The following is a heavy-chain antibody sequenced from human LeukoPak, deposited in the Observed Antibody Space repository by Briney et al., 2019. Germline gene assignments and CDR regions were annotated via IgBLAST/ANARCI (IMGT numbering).Heavy chain of an antibody. CDR1: GFTFSIYA. Sequence: PGGSLRLSCAASGFTFSIYAMTWVRQTPGKGLEWVSAINGGGGSTYADSVKGRFTISRDNAKSTLYLQMDSLRAEDTAVYYCAKDLVTTLHWYFDLWGRSTLVTVSS. CDR3: AKDLVTTLHWYFDL. D-gene: IGHD4-11*01. CDR2: INGGGGST. J-gene: IGHJ2*01. V-gene: IGHV3-23*01.